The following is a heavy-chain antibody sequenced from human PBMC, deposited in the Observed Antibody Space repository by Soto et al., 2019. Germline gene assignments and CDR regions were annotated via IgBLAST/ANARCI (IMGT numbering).Heavy chain of an antibody. J-gene: IGHJ6*02. V-gene: IGHV1-69*06. CDR1: GGTFSSYA. Sequence: ASVKVSCKASGGTFSSYAISWVRQAPGQGLEWMGGIIPIFGTADYAQKFQGRVTITADKSTSTAYMELSSLRSENTAVYYCARDGGCSSTSCYRGDYYYYYGMDVWGQGTTVTVSS. CDR2: IIPIFGTA. CDR3: ARDGGCSSTSCYRGDYYYYYGMDV. D-gene: IGHD2-2*02.